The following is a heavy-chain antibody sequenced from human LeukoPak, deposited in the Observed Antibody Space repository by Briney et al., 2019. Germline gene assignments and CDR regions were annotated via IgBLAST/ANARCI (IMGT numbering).Heavy chain of an antibody. J-gene: IGHJ4*02. CDR3: SNSLNY. V-gene: IGHV3-7*01. D-gene: IGHD2-15*01. CDR2: IKLDGSER. Sequence: VKGLERLANIKLDGSERYYFDSSKGRFTISRDNAKSSLYLQMDSLRVEDTAIYYCSNSLNYWGQGTLVTVSS.